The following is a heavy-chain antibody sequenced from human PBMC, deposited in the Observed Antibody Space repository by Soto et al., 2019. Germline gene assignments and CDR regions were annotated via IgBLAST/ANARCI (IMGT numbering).Heavy chain of an antibody. CDR3: ARQSFMITFGGVISYFDY. V-gene: IGHV4-39*01. Sequence: SETLSLTCTVSGGSISSSSYYWGWIRQPPGKGLEWIGSIYYSGSTYYNPSLKSRVTISVDTSKNQFSLKLSSVTAADTAVYYCARQSFMITFGGVISYFDYWGQGTLVTVSS. J-gene: IGHJ4*02. CDR2: IYYSGST. D-gene: IGHD3-16*02. CDR1: GGSISSSSYY.